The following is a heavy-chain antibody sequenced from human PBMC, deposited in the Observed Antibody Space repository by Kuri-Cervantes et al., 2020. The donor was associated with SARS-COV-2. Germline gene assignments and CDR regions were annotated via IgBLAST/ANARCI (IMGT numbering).Heavy chain of an antibody. V-gene: IGHV4-39*07. D-gene: IGHD6-13*01. Sequence: SETLSLTCTVSGGSISSSSYYWGWIRQPPGKGLEWIGSIYYSGSTYYNPSLKSRVTISVDKSKNQFSLKLSSVTAADTAVYYCARVDPGVSSSWYHPWGQGTLVTVSS. CDR1: GGSISSSSYY. CDR3: ARVDPGVSSSWYHP. J-gene: IGHJ5*02. CDR2: IYYSGST.